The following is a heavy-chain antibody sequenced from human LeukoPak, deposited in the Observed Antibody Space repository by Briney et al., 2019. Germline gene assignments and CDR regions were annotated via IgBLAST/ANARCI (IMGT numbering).Heavy chain of an antibody. V-gene: IGHV3-23*01. D-gene: IGHD5-24*01. CDR3: AKGGEMATIYVYFQH. CDR2: ISSSGGST. J-gene: IGHJ1*01. Sequence: GGSLRLSCAASGFTFSSYAMSWVRQAPGKGLEWVSAISSSGGSTYYADSVKGRFTISRDNSKNTLYLQMNSLRAEDTAVYYCAKGGEMATIYVYFQHWGQGTLVTVSS. CDR1: GFTFSSYA.